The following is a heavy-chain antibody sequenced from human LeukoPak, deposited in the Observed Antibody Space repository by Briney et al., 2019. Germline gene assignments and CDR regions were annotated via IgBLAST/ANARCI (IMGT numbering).Heavy chain of an antibody. CDR2: IHQDGSEK. Sequence: GGSLRLSCAASGFTFSNYWMSWVRQAPGKGLEWVANIHQDGSEKYYVDSVKGRFTISRDNAKNSLYLQMNSLRVEDTAVYYCARELREHGVFDIWGQGTMVTVSS. CDR3: ARELREHGVFDI. D-gene: IGHD1-26*01. V-gene: IGHV3-7*03. CDR1: GFTFSNYW. J-gene: IGHJ3*02.